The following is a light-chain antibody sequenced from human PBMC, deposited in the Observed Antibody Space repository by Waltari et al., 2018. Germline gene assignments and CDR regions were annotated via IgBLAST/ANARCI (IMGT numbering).Light chain of an antibody. CDR1: SGINVGAYR. V-gene: IGLV5-45*03. CDR2: YKSDSVK. CDR3: MIFHGNAWV. J-gene: IGLJ2*01. Sequence: QAVLTQPSSLSASPGASASLTCTLRSGINVGAYRIYWYQQKPGSPPQYLLRYKSDSVKGRVSGVPSRFSGSKDASANAGILLIPGLQSDDEADYYCMIFHGNAWVFGGGTKLTVL.